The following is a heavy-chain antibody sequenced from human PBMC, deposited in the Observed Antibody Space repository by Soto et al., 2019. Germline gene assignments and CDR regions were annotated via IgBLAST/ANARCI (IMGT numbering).Heavy chain of an antibody. J-gene: IGHJ6*02. V-gene: IGHV1-69*01. Sequence: QVQVEQSGAEVKKPGSSLKVSCKTSGGPFSSQAFNWVRQARGHGLEWMGCIIPLLGSTTYAQKFQDRVTFTADDSASTVCTELLSLRSEDTATYFGAISDGPYFYDVSDVWGRGTTVTVSS. CDR3: AISDGPYFYDVSDV. D-gene: IGHD3-16*01. CDR2: IIPLLGST. CDR1: GGPFSSQA.